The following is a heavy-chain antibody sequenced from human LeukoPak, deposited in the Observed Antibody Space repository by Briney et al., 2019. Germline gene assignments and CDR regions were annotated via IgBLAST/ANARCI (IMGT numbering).Heavy chain of an antibody. CDR1: GYTFTSYY. CDR2: INPSGGST. CDR3: ARGRGRGYSGYDGWYFDL. Sequence: ASVKVSCKASGYTFTSYYTHWVRQAPGQGLEWMGIINPSGGSTSYAQKFQGRVTMTRDTSTSTVYMELSSLRSEDTAVYYCARGRGRGYSGYDGWYFDLWGRGTLVTVSS. V-gene: IGHV1-46*01. J-gene: IGHJ2*01. D-gene: IGHD5-12*01.